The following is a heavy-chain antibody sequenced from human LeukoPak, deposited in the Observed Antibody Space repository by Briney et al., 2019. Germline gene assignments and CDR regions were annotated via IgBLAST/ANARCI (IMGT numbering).Heavy chain of an antibody. CDR1: GFTFSSYA. D-gene: IGHD3-3*01. J-gene: IGHJ6*02. CDR3: ARGSTTFFYYYYGMDV. V-gene: IGHV3-30*04. CDR2: ISYDGSNK. Sequence: PGGSLRLSCAASGFTFSSYAMHWVRQAPGKGQEWVAVISYDGSNKYYADSVKGRFTISRDNSKNTLYLQMNSLRAEDTAVYYCARGSTTFFYYYYGMDVWGQGTTVTVSS.